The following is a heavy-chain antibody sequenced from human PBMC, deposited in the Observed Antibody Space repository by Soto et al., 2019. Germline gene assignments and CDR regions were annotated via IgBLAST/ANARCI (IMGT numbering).Heavy chain of an antibody. Sequence: GGSLRLSCAASGFTFSDYYMSWIRQAPGKGLEWVSYISSSSSYTNYADSVKGRFTISRDNAKNSLYLQMNSLRAEDTAVYYCARGGRVAAAGINYWGQGTLVTVSS. J-gene: IGHJ4*02. CDR2: ISSSSSYT. D-gene: IGHD6-13*01. V-gene: IGHV3-11*06. CDR1: GFTFSDYY. CDR3: ARGGRVAAAGINY.